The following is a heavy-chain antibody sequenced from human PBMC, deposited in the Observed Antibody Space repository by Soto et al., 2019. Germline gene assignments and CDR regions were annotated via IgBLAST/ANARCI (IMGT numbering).Heavy chain of an antibody. CDR3: ARGRFGGGVATITGFDF. J-gene: IGHJ4*02. CDR1: GGSIGSGGDY. D-gene: IGHD5-12*01. V-gene: IGHV4-31*03. CDR2: IYSSGAT. Sequence: QVQLQESGPGLVKPSQTLSLTCTVSGGSIGSGGDYWSWIRQHPGKGLEWIGYIYSSGATYYNPSLKSRVTISVDPSQIQFSLKLSSVTAADTAVYFCARGRFGGGVATITGFDFWGRGTLVTVSS.